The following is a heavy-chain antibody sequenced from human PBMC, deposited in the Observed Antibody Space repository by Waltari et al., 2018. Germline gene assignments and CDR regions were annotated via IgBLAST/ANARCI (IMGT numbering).Heavy chain of an antibody. CDR3: TGGYYESSGFSFSYTYNMDV. D-gene: IGHD3-22*01. V-gene: IGHV1-69*06. J-gene: IGHJ6*02. CDR2: SSPTFGTT. Sequence: QVQVVQSGAEVKKPGSSVRVSCKASGGTFSSYGISWVRQAPGQGLEWMGGSSPTFGTTNYPQEFQGRVTITADKSTSTAYMELSSLRSADTAVYYCTGGYYESSGFSFSYTYNMDVWGQGTTVTVSS. CDR1: GGTFSSYG.